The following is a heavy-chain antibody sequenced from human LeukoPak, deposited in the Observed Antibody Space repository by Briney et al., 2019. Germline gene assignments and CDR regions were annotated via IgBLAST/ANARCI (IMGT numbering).Heavy chain of an antibody. CDR2: ICYSGST. CDR1: GGSISSGGYY. CDR3: ARYPGSYLRAFDI. J-gene: IGHJ3*02. D-gene: IGHD1-26*01. Sequence: SETLSLTCTVSGGSISSGGYYWSWIRQHPGKGLEWIGYICYSGSTNYNPSLKSRVTISVDRSKNQFSLKLSPVTAADTAVYYCARYPGSYLRAFDIWGQGTMVTVSS. V-gene: IGHV4-61*08.